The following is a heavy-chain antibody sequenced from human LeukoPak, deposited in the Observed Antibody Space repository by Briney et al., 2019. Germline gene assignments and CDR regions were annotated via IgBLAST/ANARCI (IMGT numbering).Heavy chain of an antibody. J-gene: IGHJ5*02. V-gene: IGHV3-23*01. CDR3: AKDLAILTGYDWFDP. CDR1: GFTFSSYA. CDR2: ISGSGGST. Sequence: GGSLRLSCAASGFTFSSYAMSWVRQAPGKGLERVSAISGSGGSTYYADSVKGRFTISRDNSKNTLHLQMNSLRAEDTAVYYCAKDLAILTGYDWFDPWGQGTLVTVSS. D-gene: IGHD3-9*01.